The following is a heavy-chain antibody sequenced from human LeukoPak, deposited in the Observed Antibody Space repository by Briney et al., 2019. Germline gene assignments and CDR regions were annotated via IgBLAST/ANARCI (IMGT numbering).Heavy chain of an antibody. CDR2: IYYSGST. Sequence: PSETLSLTCTVSGGSISSSSYYWGWIRQPPGKGLEWIGSIYYSGSTYYNPSLKSRVTISVDTSKNQFSLKLSSVTAADTAVYYCARGHYDFWSGYPNPLRRYYYMDVWGKGTTVTVSS. J-gene: IGHJ6*03. CDR1: GGSISSSSYY. CDR3: ARGHYDFWSGYPNPLRRYYYMDV. V-gene: IGHV4-39*01. D-gene: IGHD3-3*01.